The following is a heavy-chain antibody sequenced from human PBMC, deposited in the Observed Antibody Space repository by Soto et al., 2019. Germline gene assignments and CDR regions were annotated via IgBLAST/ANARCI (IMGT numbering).Heavy chain of an antibody. CDR1: GYTFTSYD. J-gene: IGHJ4*02. CDR3: AREITGKGVDY. V-gene: IGHV1-8*01. CDR2: MNPNCGNT. D-gene: IGHD3-16*01. Sequence: QVQLVQSGAEVKKPGASVKVSCKASGYTFTSYDINWVLLATGQGLEWMGWMNPNCGNTGYAQKFQGRVTMNRNTSISTAYMELSSLRFEDTALYYCAREITGKGVDYWGQGTLVTVSS.